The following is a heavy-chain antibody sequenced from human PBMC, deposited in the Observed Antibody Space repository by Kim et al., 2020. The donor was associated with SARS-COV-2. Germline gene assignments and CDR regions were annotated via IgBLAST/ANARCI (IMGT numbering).Heavy chain of an antibody. Sequence: GESLKISCKGSGYSFTSYWIGWVRQMPGKGLEWMGIIYPGDSDTRYSPSFQGQVTISADKSISTAYLQWSSLKASDTAMYYCARLNYSNYGDYYYYGMDVWGQGTTVTVSS. CDR2: IYPGDSDT. CDR1: GYSFTSYW. CDR3: ARLNYSNYGDYYYYGMDV. J-gene: IGHJ6*02. D-gene: IGHD4-4*01. V-gene: IGHV5-51*01.